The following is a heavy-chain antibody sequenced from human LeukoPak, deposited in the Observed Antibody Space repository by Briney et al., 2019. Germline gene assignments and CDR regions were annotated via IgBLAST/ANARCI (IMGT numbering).Heavy chain of an antibody. CDR1: GFTFSDYY. V-gene: IGHV3-11*01. CDR2: IGSSGSTI. CDR3: ARDSSGYSSGWYYYYYGMDV. J-gene: IGHJ6*02. Sequence: PGGSLRLSCAASGFTFSDYYMSWIRQAPGKGLEWVSYIGSSGSTIYYADSVKGRFTISRDNAKNSLYLQMNSLRAEDTAVYYCARDSSGYSSGWYYYYYGMDVWGQGTTVTVSS. D-gene: IGHD6-19*01.